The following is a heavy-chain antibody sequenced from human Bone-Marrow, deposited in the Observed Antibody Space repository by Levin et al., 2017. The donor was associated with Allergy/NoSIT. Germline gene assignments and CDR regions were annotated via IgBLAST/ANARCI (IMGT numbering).Heavy chain of an antibody. CDR3: ARGLIRFLEWFDY. CDR2: ISYDGSNK. J-gene: IGHJ4*02. Sequence: GGSLRLSCAASGFTFSSYAMHWVRQAPGKGLEWVAVISYDGSNKYYADSVKGRFTISRDNSKNTLYLQMNSLRAEDTAVYYCARGLIRFLEWFDYWGQGTLVTVSS. D-gene: IGHD3-3*01. V-gene: IGHV3-30-3*01. CDR1: GFTFSSYA.